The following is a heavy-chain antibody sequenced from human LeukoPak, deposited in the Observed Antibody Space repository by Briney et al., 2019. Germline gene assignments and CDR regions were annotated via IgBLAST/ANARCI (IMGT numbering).Heavy chain of an antibody. CDR1: GGSISTHY. D-gene: IGHD3-22*01. Sequence: PSETLSLTCTVSGGSISTHYWSWIRQPPGKGLEWIAYINYIGNDRYSPSLKSRVTISLDTSKNQVSLKLSSVTAADTAVYYCAKRGVAIRVILVGFHKEAYYFDSWGQGALVTVSS. J-gene: IGHJ4*02. CDR3: AKRGVAIRVILVGFHKEAYYFDS. CDR2: INYIGND. V-gene: IGHV4-59*11.